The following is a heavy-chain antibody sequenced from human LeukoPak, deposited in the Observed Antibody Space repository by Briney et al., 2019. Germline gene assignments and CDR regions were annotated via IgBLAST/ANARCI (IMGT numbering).Heavy chain of an antibody. J-gene: IGHJ4*02. V-gene: IGHV3-30*18. CDR2: ISYDGSNK. CDR3: AKAGAILTGYLY. CDR1: GFTFSSYG. Sequence: GRSLRLSCAASGFTFSSYGMHWVRQAPGKGLEWVAVISYDGSNKYYADSVKGRFTTSRDNSKNTLYLQMNSLRAEDTAVYYCAKAGAILTGYLYWGQGTLVTVSS. D-gene: IGHD3-9*01.